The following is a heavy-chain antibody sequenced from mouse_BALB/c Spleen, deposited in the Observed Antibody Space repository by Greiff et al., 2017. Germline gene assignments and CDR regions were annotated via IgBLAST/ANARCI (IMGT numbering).Heavy chain of an antibody. CDR3: ALTTVVGAMDY. V-gene: IGHV14-3*02. J-gene: IGHJ4*01. D-gene: IGHD1-1*01. Sequence: VQLQQSGAELVKPGASVKLSCTASGFNIKDTYMHWVKQRPEQGLEWIGRIDPANGNTKYDPKFQGKATITADTSSNTAYLQLSSLTSEDTAVYYGALTTVVGAMDYWVKEPQSPSPQ. CDR1: GFNIKDTY. CDR2: IDPANGNT.